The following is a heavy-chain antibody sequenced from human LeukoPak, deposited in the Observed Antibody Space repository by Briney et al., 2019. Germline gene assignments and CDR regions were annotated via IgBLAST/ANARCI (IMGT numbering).Heavy chain of an antibody. CDR3: ARGSGAAWYSSGWYDFDY. CDR1: GYTFTSYD. V-gene: IGHV1-8*01. Sequence: ASVKVSCKASGYTFTSYDINWVRQATGQGLEWMGWMNPNSGNTGYAQKFQGRVTMTRNTSISTAYMELSSLRSEDTAVYHCARGSGAAWYSSGWYDFDYWGQGTLVTVSS. J-gene: IGHJ4*02. D-gene: IGHD6-19*01. CDR2: MNPNSGNT.